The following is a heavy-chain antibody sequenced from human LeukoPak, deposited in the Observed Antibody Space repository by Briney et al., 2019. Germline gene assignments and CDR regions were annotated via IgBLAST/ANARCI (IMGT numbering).Heavy chain of an antibody. CDR2: IQYTGTT. D-gene: IGHD6-13*01. CDR3: ERVTGYRIEEYFDY. Sequence: SETLSLTCTVSGFSIRSSSYNWVRIRQPPGKGLVWIVKIQYTGTTYFNPFHKSLTTISGDTYKNQFSLRLSSVTAADTALYYCERVTGYRIEEYFDYWGQGTLVTVSS. V-gene: IGHV4-39*07. J-gene: IGHJ4*02. CDR1: GFSIRSSSYN.